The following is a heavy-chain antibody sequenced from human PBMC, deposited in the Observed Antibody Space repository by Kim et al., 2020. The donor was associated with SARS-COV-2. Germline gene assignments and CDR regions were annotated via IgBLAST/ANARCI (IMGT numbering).Heavy chain of an antibody. CDR2: ISYDGSNK. CDR3: AKDNGSSGYPVTADY. J-gene: IGHJ4*02. V-gene: IGHV3-30*18. Sequence: GGSLRLSCAASGFTFSSYGMHWVRQAPGKGLEWVAVISYDGSNKYYADSVKGRFTISRDNSKNTLYLQMNSLRAEDTAVYYCAKDNGSSGYPVTADYWGQGTLVTVSS. CDR1: GFTFSSYG. D-gene: IGHD3-22*01.